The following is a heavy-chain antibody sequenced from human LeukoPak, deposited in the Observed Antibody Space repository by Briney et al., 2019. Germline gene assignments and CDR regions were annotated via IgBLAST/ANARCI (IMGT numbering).Heavy chain of an antibody. D-gene: IGHD1-26*01. Sequence: GGSLRLSCAASGFTYTSYAMHWVRQAPGKGLEWVAVISDDGSNKYYADSVKGRFTISRDNAKNSLYLQMNSLRAEDTAVYYCARGSRSGSYYHDYWGQGTLVTVSS. J-gene: IGHJ4*02. V-gene: IGHV3-30-3*01. CDR2: ISDDGSNK. CDR1: GFTYTSYA. CDR3: ARGSRSGSYYHDY.